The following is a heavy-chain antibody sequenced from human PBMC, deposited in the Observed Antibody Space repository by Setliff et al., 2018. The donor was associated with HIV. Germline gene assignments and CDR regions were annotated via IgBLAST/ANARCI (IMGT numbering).Heavy chain of an antibody. CDR1: GGTFNSYA. CDR2: IIPIHGIT. Sequence: SVKVSCKSSGGTFNSYAISWVRQAPGQGLEGMGGIIPIHGITNNAQKFQCRVTITSYKSTSTADMELSSLRAEDTAVYYCARDRKFVVVTAGDAFDIWGQGTMVTVSS. J-gene: IGHJ3*02. V-gene: IGHV1-69*10. CDR3: ARDRKFVVVTAGDAFDI. D-gene: IGHD2-21*02.